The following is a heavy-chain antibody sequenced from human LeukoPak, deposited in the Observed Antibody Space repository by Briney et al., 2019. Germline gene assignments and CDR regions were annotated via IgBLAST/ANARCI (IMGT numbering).Heavy chain of an antibody. V-gene: IGHV3-73*01. CDR1: GFTLSDPA. D-gene: IGHD1-26*01. J-gene: IGHJ5*02. Sequence: GGSLKLSCAASGFTLSDPAIHWVRQASGKGLEWVGLIDRPAKSYATAYGASVGGRFTISRDDSKNTAYLQMDSLKTEDTALYYCTRDRGTYNWLDPWGQGTLVTVPS. CDR2: IDRPAKSYAT. CDR3: TRDRGTYNWLDP.